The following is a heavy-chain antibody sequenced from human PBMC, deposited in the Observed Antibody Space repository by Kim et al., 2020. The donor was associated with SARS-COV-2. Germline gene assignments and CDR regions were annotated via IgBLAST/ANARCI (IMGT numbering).Heavy chain of an antibody. D-gene: IGHD3-3*01. CDR1: GGSISSYY. CDR3: ARSGSITIFGVVIIPGGMDV. CDR2: IYYSGST. Sequence: SETLSLTCTVSGGSISSYYWSWIRQPPGKGLEWIGYIYYSGSTNYNPSLKSRVTISVDTSKNQFSLKLSSVTAADTAVYYCARSGSITIFGVVIIPGGMDVWGQGTTVTVSS. J-gene: IGHJ6*02. V-gene: IGHV4-59*13.